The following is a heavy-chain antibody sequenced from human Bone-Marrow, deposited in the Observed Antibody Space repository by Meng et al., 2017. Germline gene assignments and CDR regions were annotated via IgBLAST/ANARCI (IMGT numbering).Heavy chain of an antibody. CDR3: ARAPVRTYSSGWLFDY. CDR1: GGTFSSYA. V-gene: IGHV1-69*05. J-gene: IGHJ4*02. CDR2: IIPIFGTA. Sequence: SVKVSCKASGGTFSSYAISWVRQAPGQGLEWMGGIIPIFGTANYAQKFQGRVTITTDESTSTAYMELSSLRSEDTAVYYCARAPVRTYSSGWLFDYWGQGTLVTVSS. D-gene: IGHD6-19*01.